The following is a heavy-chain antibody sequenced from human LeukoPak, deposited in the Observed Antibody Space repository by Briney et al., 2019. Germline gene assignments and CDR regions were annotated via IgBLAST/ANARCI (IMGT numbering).Heavy chain of an antibody. V-gene: IGHV3-64D*09. D-gene: IGHD3-22*01. Sequence: GGSLRLSCSASGFTFRHYVIHWVRQAPGNGLEYVSAISSNGGSTYYADSVKGRFTISRDNSKNTLYLQMRSLRAEDTAVYYCVKELYSDNGGYNDAFDIWGQGTTVTVSP. J-gene: IGHJ3*02. CDR3: VKELYSDNGGYNDAFDI. CDR1: GFTFRHYV. CDR2: ISSNGGST.